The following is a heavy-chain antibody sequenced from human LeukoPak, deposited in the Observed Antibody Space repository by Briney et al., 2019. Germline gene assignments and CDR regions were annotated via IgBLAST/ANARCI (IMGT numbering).Heavy chain of an antibody. J-gene: IGHJ4*02. CDR2: ISAYNGNT. V-gene: IGHV1-18*01. CDR1: GYTFTSYG. D-gene: IGHD6-6*01. CDR3: ARAPADPSSIAAHLDY. Sequence: GASVKVSCEASGYTFTSYGISWVRQAPGQGLEWMGWISAYNGNTNYAQKLQGRVTMTTDTSTSTAYMELRSLRSDDTAVYYCARAPADPSSIAAHLDYWGQGTLVTVSS.